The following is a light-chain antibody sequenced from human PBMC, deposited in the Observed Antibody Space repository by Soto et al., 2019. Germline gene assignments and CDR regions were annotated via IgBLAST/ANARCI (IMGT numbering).Light chain of an antibody. V-gene: IGKV3-11*01. CDR3: QQRRDWPRT. CDR2: DAS. Sequence: EIVLTQSPATLSLSPGERATFSCRASQSVSSYLAWYQQKPDQAPRLLIYDASNRATGIPARFSGSGSGTDFTLTISSLEPEDFAVYCCQQRRDWPRTFGQGTKLEIK. J-gene: IGKJ2*01. CDR1: QSVSSY.